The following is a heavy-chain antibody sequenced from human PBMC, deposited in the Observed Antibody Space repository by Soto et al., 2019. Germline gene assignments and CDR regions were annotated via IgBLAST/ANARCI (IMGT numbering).Heavy chain of an antibody. CDR2: ITASAGTT. J-gene: IGHJ3*02. Sequence: EVQLLESGGGLVQPGGSLRLSCAASGFTFSNYAMTWVRQAPGKGLEWVSTITASAGTTNYADSVKGRFTISRDNSKTRLFLQMDNLRDEDTAVYNCVTRTAARPGRDAFDIWGQGTMVTVSS. D-gene: IGHD6-6*01. V-gene: IGHV3-23*01. CDR1: GFTFSNYA. CDR3: VTRTAARPGRDAFDI.